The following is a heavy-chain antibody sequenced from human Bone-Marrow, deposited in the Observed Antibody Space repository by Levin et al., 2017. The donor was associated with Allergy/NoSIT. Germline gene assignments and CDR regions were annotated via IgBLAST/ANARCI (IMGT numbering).Heavy chain of an antibody. Sequence: GGSLRLSCAASGFTFSDHYMDWVRQAPEKGLEWVGRIRNKANSYTTEYAASVKGRFTISRDDSENSLYLQMNSLKTEDTAVYYCTRAVSISSGIGIHYWGQGTLVTVSS. CDR2: IRNKANSYTT. CDR3: TRAVSISSGIGIHY. J-gene: IGHJ4*02. CDR1: GFTFSDHY. V-gene: IGHV3-72*01. D-gene: IGHD6-25*01.